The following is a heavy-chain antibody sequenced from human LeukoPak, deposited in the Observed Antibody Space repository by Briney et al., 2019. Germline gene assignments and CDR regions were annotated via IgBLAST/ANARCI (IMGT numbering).Heavy chain of an antibody. CDR1: GFTFSSYS. J-gene: IGHJ4*02. D-gene: IGHD3-10*01. CDR2: ISSSSYI. V-gene: IGHV3-21*01. Sequence: GGSLRLSCAASGFTFSSYSMNWVRQAPGKGLEWVSSISSSSYIYYAASVKGRFTISRDNAKNSLYLQMNSLRAEDTAVYYCASSSGRATYYYGSGSYYRGDYWGQGTLVTVSS. CDR3: ASSSGRATYYYGSGSYYRGDY.